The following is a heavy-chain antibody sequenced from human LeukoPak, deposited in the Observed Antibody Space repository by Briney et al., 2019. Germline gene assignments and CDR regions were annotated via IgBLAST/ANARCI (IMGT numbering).Heavy chain of an antibody. V-gene: IGHV3-64D*06. CDR3: VKGMVVTALLDY. CDR2: ISSNGGST. D-gene: IGHD2-21*02. Sequence: GGSLRLSCAASGFTFSSYAMHWVRQAPGKGLEYVSAISSNGGSTYYADSVKGRFTISRDNSKNTLYLQMSNLRAEDTAVYYCVKGMVVTALLDYWGQGTLVTVSS. J-gene: IGHJ4*02. CDR1: GFTFSSYA.